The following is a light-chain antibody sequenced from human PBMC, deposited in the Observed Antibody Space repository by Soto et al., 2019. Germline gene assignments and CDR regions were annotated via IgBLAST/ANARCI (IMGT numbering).Light chain of an antibody. J-gene: IGKJ4*01. CDR2: GAS. CDR3: QQYDRSPLT. Sequence: EIVLTQSPGTLSLSPGERATLSCRANQSVSSSYLAWYQQKPGQAPRLLIYGASSRATGIPDRFSGSGSGTDFTLTISRLEPEDFAVYYCQQYDRSPLTFGGGTKVEIK. V-gene: IGKV3-20*01. CDR1: QSVSSSY.